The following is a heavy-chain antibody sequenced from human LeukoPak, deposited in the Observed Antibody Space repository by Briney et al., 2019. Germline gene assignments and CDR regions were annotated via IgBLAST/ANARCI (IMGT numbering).Heavy chain of an antibody. D-gene: IGHD2-15*01. Sequence: GGSLRLSCAASGFTFSSYGMHWVRQAPGKGLEWVAVISYDGSNKYYADSVKGRFTISRDNSKHTLYLQMNSLRAEDTAVYYCAKESSGGSPFDYWGQGTLVTVSS. CDR1: GFTFSSYG. J-gene: IGHJ4*02. CDR3: AKESSGGSPFDY. V-gene: IGHV3-30*18. CDR2: ISYDGSNK.